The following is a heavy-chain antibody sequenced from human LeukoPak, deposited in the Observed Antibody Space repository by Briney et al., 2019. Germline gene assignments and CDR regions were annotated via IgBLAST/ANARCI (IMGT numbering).Heavy chain of an antibody. CDR3: GKRLTSWELEY. CDR1: GFTFSSYS. J-gene: IGHJ4*02. D-gene: IGHD1-26*01. CDR2: IWSGGTDK. V-gene: IGHV3-30*02. Sequence: PGGSLRLSCAASGFTFSSYSMNWVRQAPGRGLEWVAVIWSGGTDKYYADSVKGRFTVSRDNSKNTLYLQMNSLRAEDTAVYYCGKRLTSWELEYWGQGTLVTVSS.